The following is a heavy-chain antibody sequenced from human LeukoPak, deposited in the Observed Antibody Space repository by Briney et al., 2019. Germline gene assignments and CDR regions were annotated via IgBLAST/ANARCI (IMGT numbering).Heavy chain of an antibody. CDR3: AKNAFRIVATILYYYYGMDV. V-gene: IGHV3-30*18. J-gene: IGHJ6*02. D-gene: IGHD5-12*01. CDR1: GFTFSSYG. Sequence: GRSLRLSCAASGFTFSSYGMHWVRQAPGKGLEWVAVISYDGSNKYYADSVKGRFTISRDNSKNTLCLQMNSLRAEDTAVYYCAKNAFRIVATILYYYYGMDVWGQGTTVTVSS. CDR2: ISYDGSNK.